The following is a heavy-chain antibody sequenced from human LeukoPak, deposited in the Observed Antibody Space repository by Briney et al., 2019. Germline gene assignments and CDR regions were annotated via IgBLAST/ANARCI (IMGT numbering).Heavy chain of an antibody. J-gene: IGHJ4*02. CDR3: SRGLDSRKLGY. CDR2: IHPSGML. D-gene: IGHD3-22*01. V-gene: IGHV4-31*03. CDR1: GASFNSDDQY. Sequence: SETLSPTCTVSGASFNSDDQYWNWLRQSPGKGLEWIGSIHPSGMLYNNPSLESRVTMSRDTSKNQFSLNLNSVTAADTAVYFCSRGLDSRKLGYWGQGILVTVSS.